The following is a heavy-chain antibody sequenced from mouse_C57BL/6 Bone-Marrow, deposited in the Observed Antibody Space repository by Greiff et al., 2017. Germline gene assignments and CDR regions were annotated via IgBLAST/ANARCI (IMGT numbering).Heavy chain of an antibody. CDR1: GFTFSSYG. CDR2: ISSGGSYT. J-gene: IGHJ3*01. Sequence: EVQGVESGGDLVKPGGSLKLSCAASGFTFSSYGMSWVRQTPDKRLEWVATISSGGSYTYYPDSVKGRFTISRDNAKNTRYLQMSSLKSEDTAMYYCASRLYDWFAYWGQGTLVTVSA. V-gene: IGHV5-6*01. D-gene: IGHD1-1*01. CDR3: ASRLYDWFAY.